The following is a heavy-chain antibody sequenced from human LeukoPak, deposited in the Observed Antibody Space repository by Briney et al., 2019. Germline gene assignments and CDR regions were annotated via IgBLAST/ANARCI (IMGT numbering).Heavy chain of an antibody. CDR2: IYHSGST. CDR1: GYSISSGYY. CDR3: ARVTKMVTIRDAFDI. Sequence: SETLPLTCTVSGYSISSGYYWGWIRQPPGKGLEWIGSIYHSGSTYYNPSLKSRVTISVDTSKNQFSLKLSSVTAADTAVYYCARVTKMVTIRDAFDIWGQGTMVTVSS. J-gene: IGHJ3*02. V-gene: IGHV4-38-2*02. D-gene: IGHD5-24*01.